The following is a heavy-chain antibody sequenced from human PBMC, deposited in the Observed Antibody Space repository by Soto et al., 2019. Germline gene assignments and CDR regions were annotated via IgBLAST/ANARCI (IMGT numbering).Heavy chain of an antibody. CDR2: ISGSGGST. D-gene: IGHD3-16*02. V-gene: IGHV3-23*01. CDR1: GFTFSSYA. J-gene: IGHJ4*02. Sequence: HPGGSLRLSCAASGFTFSSYAMSWVRQAPGKGLEWVSAISGSGGSTYYADSVKGRFTISRDNSKNTLYLQMNSLRAEDTAVYYCAKGEDVWGSYRCNFDYWGQGTLVTVSS. CDR3: AKGEDVWGSYRCNFDY.